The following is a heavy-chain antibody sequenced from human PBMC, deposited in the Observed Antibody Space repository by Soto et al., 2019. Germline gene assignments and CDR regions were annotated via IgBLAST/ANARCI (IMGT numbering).Heavy chain of an antibody. V-gene: IGHV3-21*01. CDR1: GFTFSSYS. J-gene: IGHJ5*02. Sequence: SLRLSCAASGFTFSSYSMNWVRQAPGKGLEWVSSISSSSSYIYYADSVKGRFTISRDNAKNSLYLQMNSLRAEDTAVYYCARDRVTMVRGVTPYNWFDPWGQGTLVTVSS. CDR2: ISSSSSYI. CDR3: ARDRVTMVRGVTPYNWFDP. D-gene: IGHD3-10*01.